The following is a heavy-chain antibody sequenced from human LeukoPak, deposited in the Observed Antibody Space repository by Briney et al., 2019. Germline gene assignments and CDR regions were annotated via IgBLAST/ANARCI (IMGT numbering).Heavy chain of an antibody. D-gene: IGHD3-10*01. CDR1: AGSISSYY. Sequence: SETLSLTCTVSAGSISSYYWSWVRQPPGRGPEWIGHIYYSGSTNYNPSLKSRVTISVDTSKNQFSLKLRSVTAADTAVYYCARRGSGSYSPFDYWGQGTLVTVSS. J-gene: IGHJ4*02. CDR2: IYYSGST. V-gene: IGHV4-59*08. CDR3: ARRGSGSYSPFDY.